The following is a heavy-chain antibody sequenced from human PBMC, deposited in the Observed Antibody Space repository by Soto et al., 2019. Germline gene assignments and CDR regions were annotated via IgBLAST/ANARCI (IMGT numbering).Heavy chain of an antibody. Sequence: EVQLLESGGGLVQPGGSLRLSCAASGFTFSSYAMRWVRQAPVKGLEWVSAISGSGDSTYYADSVKGRFTISRDNSKNTLYLQMNSLRAGDTAVYYCARRGSGSDYDYWGQGTLVTVSS. CDR3: ARRGSGSDYDY. CDR2: ISGSGDST. V-gene: IGHV3-23*01. J-gene: IGHJ4*02. D-gene: IGHD1-26*01. CDR1: GFTFSSYA.